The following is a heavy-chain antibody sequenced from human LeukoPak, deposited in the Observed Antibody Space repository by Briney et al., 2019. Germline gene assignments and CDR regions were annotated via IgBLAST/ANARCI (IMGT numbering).Heavy chain of an antibody. CDR1: GITFSSYG. J-gene: IGHJ3*01. D-gene: IGHD6-13*01. V-gene: IGHV3-33*01. Sequence: GGSLRLSCEASGITFSSYGIHWVRQAPGKGLEWVAVIWPGGSNKYYADSVKGRFIISRDNSKNTLWLQMNSLRAEDTAVYYCASAAGAFDFWGQGTMVTVSS. CDR2: IWPGGSNK. CDR3: ASAAGAFDF.